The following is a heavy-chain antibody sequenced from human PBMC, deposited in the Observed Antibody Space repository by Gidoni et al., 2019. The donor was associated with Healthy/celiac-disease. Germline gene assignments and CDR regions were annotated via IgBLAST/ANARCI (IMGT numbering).Heavy chain of an antibody. J-gene: IGHJ4*02. D-gene: IGHD3-22*01. CDR2: INHSGST. Sequence: QVPLQQWGAGLLKPSETLSLTCAGDGGSFRGYYWSWIRQTPGKGLEWIGEINHSGSTNYNPSLKSRVTISVDTSKNQFSLKLSSVTAADTAVYYCARGVGYYDSSGSNDYWGQGTLVTVSS. CDR3: ARGVGYYDSSGSNDY. V-gene: IGHV4-34*01. CDR1: GGSFRGYY.